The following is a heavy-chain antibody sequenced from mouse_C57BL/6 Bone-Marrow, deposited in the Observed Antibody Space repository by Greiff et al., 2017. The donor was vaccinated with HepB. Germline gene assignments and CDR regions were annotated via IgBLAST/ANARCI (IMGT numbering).Heavy chain of an antibody. CDR1: GYSFSSSW. CDR2: IYPGDGDT. J-gene: IGHJ4*01. Sequence: QVHVKQSGPELVKPGASVKISCKASGYSFSSSWMNWVKQRPGKGLEWIGRIYPGDGDTNYNGKFKGKATLTADKSSSTAYMQLSSLTSEDSAVYFCARRDSSDYYAMDYWGQGTSVTVSS. CDR3: ARRDSSDYYAMDY. D-gene: IGHD3-2*02. V-gene: IGHV1-82*01.